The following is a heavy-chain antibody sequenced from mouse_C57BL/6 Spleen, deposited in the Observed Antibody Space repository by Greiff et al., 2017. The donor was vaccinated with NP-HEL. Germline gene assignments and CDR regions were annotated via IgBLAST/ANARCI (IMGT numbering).Heavy chain of an antibody. CDR2: INPNNGGT. CDR1: GYTFTDYY. D-gene: IGHD1-1*01. Sequence: EVQLQQSGPELVKPGASVKISCKASGYTFTDYYMNWVKQSHGQSLEWIGDINPNNGGTSYNQKFKGKATLTVDKSSSTAYMELRSLTSEDSAVYYCARPTTVVAHYYAMDYWGQGTSVTVSS. V-gene: IGHV1-26*01. CDR3: ARPTTVVAHYYAMDY. J-gene: IGHJ4*01.